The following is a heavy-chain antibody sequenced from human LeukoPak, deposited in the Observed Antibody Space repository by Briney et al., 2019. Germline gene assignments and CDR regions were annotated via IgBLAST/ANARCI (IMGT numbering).Heavy chain of an antibody. V-gene: IGHV4-34*01. CDR2: INHSGST. J-gene: IGHJ5*02. CDR3: ARGRSTMVRGVRNWFDP. CDR1: GGSISSYY. D-gene: IGHD3-10*01. Sequence: ASETLSLTCTVSGGSISSYYWSWIRQPPGKGLEWIGEINHSGSTNYNPSLKSRVTISVDTSKNQFSLKLSSVTAADTAVYYCARGRSTMVRGVRNWFDPWGQGTLVTVSS.